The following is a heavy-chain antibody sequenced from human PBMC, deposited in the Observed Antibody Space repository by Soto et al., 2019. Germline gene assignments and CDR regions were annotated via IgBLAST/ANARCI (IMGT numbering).Heavy chain of an antibody. CDR3: TSFDSNGYYPQNHY. CDR2: IIPILGTA. V-gene: IGHV1-69*01. J-gene: IGHJ4*02. CDR1: GGSFSSFS. Sequence: QVILAQSGAEVKKPGSSIKVSCKVSGGSFSSFSINWVRQAPGQRFEWMGGIIPILGTANFTQNFQDRVTFTADESTATAYMTLSSLPSEDTAFYYCTSFDSNGYYPQNHYWGPGTQVTVSS. D-gene: IGHD3-22*01.